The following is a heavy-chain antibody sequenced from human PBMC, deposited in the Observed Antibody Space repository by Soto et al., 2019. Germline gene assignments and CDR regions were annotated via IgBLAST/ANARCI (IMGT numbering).Heavy chain of an antibody. CDR3: ARSGVFGIVITSHWFDP. V-gene: IGHV4-31*03. CDR1: GGSVSSGAYY. J-gene: IGHJ5*02. D-gene: IGHD3-3*01. CDR2: IYSSGST. Sequence: SETLSLTCTVSGGSVSSGAYYWSWIRQQPGKGLEWFGYIYSSGSTYYNPSLKSRLTFSLDTSNNQFSMRLSSVTAADTAVYYCARSGVFGIVITSHWFDPWGQGTLVTVS.